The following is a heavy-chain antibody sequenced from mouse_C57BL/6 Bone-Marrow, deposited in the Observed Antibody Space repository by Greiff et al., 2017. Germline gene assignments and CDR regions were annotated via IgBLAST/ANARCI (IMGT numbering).Heavy chain of an antibody. D-gene: IGHD2-4*01. J-gene: IGHJ4*01. V-gene: IGHV1-64*01. CDR1: GYTFTSYW. CDR2: IHPNSGST. Sequence: QVQLQQPGAELVKPGASVKLSCKASGYTFTSYWMHCVKQRPGQGLEWIGMIHPNSGSTNYNEKFKSKATLTVDKSSSTAYMQLSSLTSEDSAVYYCARKLYDYDGGYWGQGTSVTVSS. CDR3: ARKLYDYDGGY.